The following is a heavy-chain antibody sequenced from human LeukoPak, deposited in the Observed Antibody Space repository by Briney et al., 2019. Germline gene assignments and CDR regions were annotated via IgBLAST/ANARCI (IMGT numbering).Heavy chain of an antibody. CDR2: ISAYNGNT. J-gene: IGHJ4*02. CDR3: ARDYYDSSGYFLRGDY. D-gene: IGHD3-22*01. V-gene: IGHV1-18*01. Sequence: GASVKVSCKASGYTYTSYGISWVRQAPGQGLEWMGWISAYNGNTNYAQKLQGRVNMTTDTSTSTAYMELRSLRSDDTAVYYCARDYYDSSGYFLRGDYWGQGTLVTVSS. CDR1: GYTYTSYG.